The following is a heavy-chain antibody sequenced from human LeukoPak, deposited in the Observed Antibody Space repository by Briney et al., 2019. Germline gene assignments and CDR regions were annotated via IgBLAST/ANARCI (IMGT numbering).Heavy chain of an antibody. J-gene: IGHJ6*04. CDR1: GYSISSAYY. CDR2: IYHSGST. Sequence: PSETLSLTCIVSGYSISSAYYWGWIRQPPGEGRGWIGIIYHSGSTYYNPSLKSRVTISVHTSKHQFSLKLSSVTAADTAVYYCARDIAAPGTREYYYYGMDVWGKGTTVTVSS. CDR3: ARDIAAPGTREYYYYGMDV. D-gene: IGHD6-13*01. V-gene: IGHV4-38-2*02.